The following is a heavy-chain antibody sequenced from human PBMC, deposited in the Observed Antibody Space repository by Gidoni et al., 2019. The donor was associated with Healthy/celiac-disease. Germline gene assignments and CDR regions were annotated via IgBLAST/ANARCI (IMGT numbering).Heavy chain of an antibody. J-gene: IGHJ4*02. CDR2: IYHSGST. Sequence: QVQLQESGPGLVKPSETLSLTCTVSGYSISSGYYWGWIRQPPGKGLEWIGSIYHSGSTSYNPSLKSRVTISVDTSKNQFSLKLSSVTAADTAVYYCARAYNWNSPWGYWGQGTLVTVSS. V-gene: IGHV4-38-2*02. CDR3: ARAYNWNSPWGY. D-gene: IGHD1-7*01. CDR1: GYSISSGYY.